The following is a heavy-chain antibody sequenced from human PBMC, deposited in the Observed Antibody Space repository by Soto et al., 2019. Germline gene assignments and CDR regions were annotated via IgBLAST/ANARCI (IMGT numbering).Heavy chain of an antibody. J-gene: IGHJ6*02. CDR3: ARLYYDRFEGDYYGMDV. CDR2: IYYSGST. Sequence: SETLSLTCTVSGGSISSGGYYWSWIRQHPGKGLEWIGYIYYSGSTYYNPSLKSRVTISVDTSKNQFSLKLSSVTAVDTAVYYCARLYYDRFEGDYYGMDVWGQGTTVTVSS. D-gene: IGHD3-9*01. CDR1: GGSISSGGYY. V-gene: IGHV4-31*03.